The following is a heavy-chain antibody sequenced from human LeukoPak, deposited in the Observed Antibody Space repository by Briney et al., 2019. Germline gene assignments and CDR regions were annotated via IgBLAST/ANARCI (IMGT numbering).Heavy chain of an antibody. CDR1: GVTLTSAW. D-gene: IGHD4-17*01. CDR3: ARFNYGDYEGYYFEY. Sequence: GGSLRLSCAVSGVTLTSAWMSWVRQAPGKGLEWVSSISTSSSYIYYGDSVKGRFTISRDNAKNSLYLQMNSLRAEDTAVYYCARFNYGDYEGYYFEYWGQGTLVTVSS. CDR2: ISTSSSYI. V-gene: IGHV3-21*01. J-gene: IGHJ4*02.